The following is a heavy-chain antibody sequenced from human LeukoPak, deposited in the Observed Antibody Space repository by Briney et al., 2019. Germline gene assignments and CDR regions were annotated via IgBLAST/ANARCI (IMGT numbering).Heavy chain of an antibody. D-gene: IGHD1-20*01. Sequence: ASVKVSCKASGYTFTNYAMNWVRQAPGQGLEWMGWINTNTGNPTYAQGFTGRFVFSLDTSVSTAYLQISSLKAEDTAVYYCARSITGHEYNWFDPWGQGTLVTVSS. CDR2: INTNTGNP. CDR1: GYTFTNYA. J-gene: IGHJ5*02. V-gene: IGHV7-4-1*02. CDR3: ARSITGHEYNWFDP.